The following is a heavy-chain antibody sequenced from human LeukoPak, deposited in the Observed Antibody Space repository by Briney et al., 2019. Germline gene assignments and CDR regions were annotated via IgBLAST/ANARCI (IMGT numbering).Heavy chain of an antibody. CDR2: TDADSGDT. J-gene: IGHJ4*02. CDR3: ARGSTSDWPLDH. V-gene: IGHV1-3*01. D-gene: IGHD6-19*01. Sequence: GASVKVSCKASGYTFNDYAIHWVRQAPGQRFEWMGWTDADSGDTRYSQNFQGRVTITRDTSANTVYMELSSLRSEDTAVYYCARGSTSDWPLDHWGQETLVTISS. CDR1: GYTFNDYA.